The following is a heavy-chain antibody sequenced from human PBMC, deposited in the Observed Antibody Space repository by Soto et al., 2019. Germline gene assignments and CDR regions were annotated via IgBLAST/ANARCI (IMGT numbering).Heavy chain of an antibody. V-gene: IGHV3-33*01. D-gene: IGHD3-3*01. CDR3: AGRSGYYFFDY. CDR1: GFTFSSYG. CDR2: IWYDGSNK. J-gene: IGHJ4*02. Sequence: QVQLVESGGGVVQPGRSLRLSCAASGFTFSSYGMHWVRQAPGKGLEWVAVIWYDGSNKYYADSVKGRFTISRDNSKYTLYLQMHSLRAEDAAVYYCAGRSGYYFFDYWGQGTLVTVSS.